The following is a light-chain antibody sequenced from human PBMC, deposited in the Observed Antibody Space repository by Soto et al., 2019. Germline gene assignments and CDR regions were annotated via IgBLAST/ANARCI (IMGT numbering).Light chain of an antibody. CDR2: DAS. Sequence: IVLTQSPGTLSLSPGERATLSCRASQSISSNYLAWYQQTPGQAPRLLIYDASSRAAGIPDRFSGSGSGTDFTLTISRPEPEDFGVYYCQQYGGSPRTFGRGTKVDIK. CDR3: QQYGGSPRT. J-gene: IGKJ1*01. V-gene: IGKV3-20*01. CDR1: QSISSNY.